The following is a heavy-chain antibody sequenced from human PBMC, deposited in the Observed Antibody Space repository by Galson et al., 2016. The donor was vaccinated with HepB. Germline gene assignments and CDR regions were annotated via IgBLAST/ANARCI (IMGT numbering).Heavy chain of an antibody. CDR2: IYSGGST. CDR3: AKRGMAAGGYWYFDL. V-gene: IGHV3-53*01. J-gene: IGHJ2*01. D-gene: IGHD6-13*01. Sequence: SLRLSCAASGFTVSSKYMIWVRQAPGKGLEWVSVIYSGGSTYYAYSVKGRFTISRDNSETTLYLQMNSLRAEDTAVYYCAKRGMAAGGYWYFDLWGRGTLVAVSS. CDR1: GFTVSSKY.